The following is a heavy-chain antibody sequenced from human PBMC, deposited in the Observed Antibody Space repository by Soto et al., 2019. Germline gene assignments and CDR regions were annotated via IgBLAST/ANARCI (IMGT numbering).Heavy chain of an antibody. CDR3: ARSKGYCSSTSCYVSYYYYYMDV. CDR2: INPSGST. CDR1: DGYNSRHK. V-gene: IGHV4-59*11. D-gene: IGHD2-2*01. Sequence: SLTCTVSDGYNSRHKWTLILHPPGKGMEWIGYINPSGSTNYNPSLRSRVTISLDTSKNQFSLKLSSVTAADTAVYYCARSKGYCSSTSCYVSYYYYYMDVWGKGTTVTVSS. J-gene: IGHJ6*03.